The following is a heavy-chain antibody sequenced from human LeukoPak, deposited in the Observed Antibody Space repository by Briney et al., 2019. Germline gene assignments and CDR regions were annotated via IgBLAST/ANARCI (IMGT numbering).Heavy chain of an antibody. J-gene: IGHJ4*02. D-gene: IGHD6-19*01. CDR2: IYYSGST. CDR1: GGSISSNNYY. CDR3: AGYSSGWYPYYFDY. Sequence: PSETLSLTCTVSGGSISSNNYYWSWIRQPPGKGLEWIGYIYYSGSTNYNPSLKSRVTISVDTSKNQFSLKLSSVTAADTAVYYCAGYSSGWYPYYFDYWGQGTLVTVSS. V-gene: IGHV4-61*01.